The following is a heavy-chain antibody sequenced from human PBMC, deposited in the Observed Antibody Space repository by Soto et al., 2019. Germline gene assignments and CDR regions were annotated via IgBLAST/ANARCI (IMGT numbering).Heavy chain of an antibody. D-gene: IGHD3-22*01. CDR1: GFSLSTTGVG. J-gene: IGHJ4*02. Sequence: QITLKESGPTLVKPTQTLTLTCSFSGFSLSTTGVGVGWIRQPPGKALEWLGLIYWDDDKRYSPSLKSRLIINRDTSENQVVLTMTNMDPADTATYYCAHRTALYDSSGLAFDYWGQGTLVTVSS. CDR3: AHRTALYDSSGLAFDY. CDR2: IYWDDDK. V-gene: IGHV2-5*02.